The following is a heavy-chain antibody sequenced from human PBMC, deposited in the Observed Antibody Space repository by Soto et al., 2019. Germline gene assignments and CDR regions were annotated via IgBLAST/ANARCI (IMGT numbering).Heavy chain of an antibody. CDR1: GFTFSNHW. Sequence: GVSLRLSCAVSGFTFSNHWMNWVRQAPGKGLEWVANIKADGSGKYYVDSVKGRFTISRDNAKNSLYLQMNSLRAEDTAVYYCARARGVDSWGQGTLVTVSS. J-gene: IGHJ5*01. CDR3: ARARGVDS. V-gene: IGHV3-7*03. D-gene: IGHD3-16*01. CDR2: IKADGSGK.